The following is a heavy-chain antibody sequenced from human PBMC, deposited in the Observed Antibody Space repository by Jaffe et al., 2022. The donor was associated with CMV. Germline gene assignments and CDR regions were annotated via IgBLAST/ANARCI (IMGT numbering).Heavy chain of an antibody. CDR2: IKSKTDGGTT. CDR3: TTSPIVVVVAAPSLDI. J-gene: IGHJ3*02. CDR1: GFTFSNAW. D-gene: IGHD2-15*01. V-gene: IGHV3-15*01. Sequence: EVQLVESGGGLVKPGGSLRLSCAASGFTFSNAWMSWVRQAPGKGLEWVGRIKSKTDGGTTDYAAPVKGRFTISRDDSKNTLYLQMNSLKTEDTAVYYCTTSPIVVVVAAPSLDIWGQGTMVTVSS.